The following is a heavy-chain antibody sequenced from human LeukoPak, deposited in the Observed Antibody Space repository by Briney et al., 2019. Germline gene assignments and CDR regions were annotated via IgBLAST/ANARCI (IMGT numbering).Heavy chain of an antibody. Sequence: SETLSLTCTVSGGSISSSSYYWGWIRQPPGKGLEWIGSIYYSGSTYYNPSLKSRVTISVDTSKNQFSLKLSSVTAADTAVYYCAREVLFWIVVPAPHAFDIWGEGTMVTVSS. CDR1: GGSISSSSYY. J-gene: IGHJ3*02. CDR3: AREVLFWIVVPAPHAFDI. CDR2: IYYSGST. V-gene: IGHV4-39*07. D-gene: IGHD3-22*01.